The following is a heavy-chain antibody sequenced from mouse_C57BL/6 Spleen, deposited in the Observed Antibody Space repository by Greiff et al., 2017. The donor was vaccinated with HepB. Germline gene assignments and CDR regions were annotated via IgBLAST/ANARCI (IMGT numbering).Heavy chain of an antibody. J-gene: IGHJ4*01. CDR1: GYSITSGYD. CDR3: ARGGASYAMDY. CDR2: ISYSGST. V-gene: IGHV3-1*01. Sequence: EVKLLESGPGMVKPSQSLSLTCTVTGYSITSGYDWHWIRHFPGNKLEGMGYISYSGSTNYNPSLKSRISITHDTTKNHFFLKLNSVTTEDTATYYSARGGASYAMDYWGLGTSVTVSS.